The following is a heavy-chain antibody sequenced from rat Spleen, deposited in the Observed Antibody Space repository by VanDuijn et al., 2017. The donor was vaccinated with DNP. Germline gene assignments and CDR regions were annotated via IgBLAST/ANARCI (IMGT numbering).Heavy chain of an antibody. CDR2: INKDSSTI. J-gene: IGHJ2*01. D-gene: IGHD1-11*01. CDR1: GFNFNDYW. CDR3: ARGPNYGGWTDFFDY. Sequence: EVQLVESGGGLVQPGRSLKLSCTASGFNFNDYWMGWVRQAPGKGLEWIGTINKDSSTINYAPSLKDKFTISRDNAQTTLFLQMSKLGSEDTAIYYCARGPNYGGWTDFFDYWGQGVMVTVSS. V-gene: IGHV4-2*01.